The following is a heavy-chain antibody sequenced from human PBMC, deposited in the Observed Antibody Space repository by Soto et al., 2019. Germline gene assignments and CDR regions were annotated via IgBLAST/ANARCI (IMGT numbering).Heavy chain of an antibody. CDR3: ARLGLAATYSYGMDV. D-gene: IGHD2-15*01. CDR2: ISPSDSNI. CDR1: GYSFMSYW. V-gene: IGHV5-10-1*01. J-gene: IGHJ6*02. Sequence: GESLKISCMGSGYSFMSYWISWVRQMPGRGLEWMGRISPSDSNIDYSPSFQGHVTISADMSTSTAYLKWSSLRASDTAIYYCARLGLAATYSYGMDVRGQGTTVTVSS.